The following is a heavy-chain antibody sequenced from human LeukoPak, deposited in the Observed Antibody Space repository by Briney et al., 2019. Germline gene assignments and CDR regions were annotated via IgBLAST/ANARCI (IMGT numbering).Heavy chain of an antibody. CDR3: ARSVEDLGAFDI. CDR1: GGTFSSYA. Sequence: ASVKVSCKASGGTFSSYAISWVRQATGQGLEWMGWMNPNSGNTDYAQKFQGRVTITRNTSISTAYMELSSLRSEDTAVYYCARSVEDLGAFDIWGQGTMVTVSS. V-gene: IGHV1-8*03. CDR2: MNPNSGNT. D-gene: IGHD2-15*01. J-gene: IGHJ3*02.